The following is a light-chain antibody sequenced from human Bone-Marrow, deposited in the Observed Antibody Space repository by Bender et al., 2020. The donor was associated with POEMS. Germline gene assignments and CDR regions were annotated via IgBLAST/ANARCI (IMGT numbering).Light chain of an antibody. Sequence: QAALTQPASVSGSPGQSITLSCTGTSSDVGGYNYVSWYQHHPGKAPRLMIYDVTNRPSGVSSRFSGSKSGNTASLTISGLQAEDEADYYCSSYSTTTLGWVFGGGTKLTVL. J-gene: IGLJ3*02. CDR2: DVT. CDR1: SSDVGGYNY. CDR3: SSYSTTTLGWV. V-gene: IGLV2-14*03.